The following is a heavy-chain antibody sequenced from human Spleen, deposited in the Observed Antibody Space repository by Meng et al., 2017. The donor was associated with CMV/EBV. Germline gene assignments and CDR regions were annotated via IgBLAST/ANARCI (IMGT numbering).Heavy chain of an antibody. J-gene: IGHJ5*02. Sequence: ASVKVSCKASGYTFTGYYIHWVRQAPGQGLEWMGWINPNSGATNYAQKFQGRVTMTRDTSISTAYMDLSRLRSDDTAVYYCTRRGSTGKRLANNWFDPWGQGTLVTSPQ. CDR3: TRRGSTGKRLANNWFDP. D-gene: IGHD1-14*01. CDR2: INPNSGAT. V-gene: IGHV1-2*02. CDR1: GYTFTGYY.